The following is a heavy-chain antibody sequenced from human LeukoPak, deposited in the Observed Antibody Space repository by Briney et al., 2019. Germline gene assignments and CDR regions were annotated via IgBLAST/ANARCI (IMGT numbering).Heavy chain of an antibody. V-gene: IGHV1-8*01. CDR2: MNPNSGNT. Sequence: GASVKVSCKAPGYTFTSYDINWVRQATGQGLEWMGWMNPNSGNTGYAQKFQGRVTMTRNTSISTAYMELSSLRSEDTAVYYCARVVAAAGTPLYYYYGMDVWGQGTTVTVSS. D-gene: IGHD6-13*01. CDR3: ARVVAAAGTPLYYYYGMDV. CDR1: GYTFTSYD. J-gene: IGHJ6*02.